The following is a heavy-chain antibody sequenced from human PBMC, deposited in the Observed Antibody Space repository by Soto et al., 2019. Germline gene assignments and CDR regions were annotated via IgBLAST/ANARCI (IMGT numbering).Heavy chain of an antibody. CDR3: ARHYGHEVFAY. D-gene: IGHD3-16*01. CDR1: GGSISSSNYY. CDR2: VFYSGST. Sequence: SETLSLSCTVSGGSISSSNYYWGWIRQPPGKGLEGIGSVFYSGSTYYNPSLKSRVTISVDTSKNQFSLKLNSVTAADTAVYYCARHYGHEVFAYWGQGTLVTVSS. J-gene: IGHJ4*02. V-gene: IGHV4-39*07.